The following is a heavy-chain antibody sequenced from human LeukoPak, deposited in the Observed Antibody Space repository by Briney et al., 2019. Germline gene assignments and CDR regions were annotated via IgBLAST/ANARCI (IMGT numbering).Heavy chain of an antibody. CDR1: GYTFTSYY. J-gene: IGHJ4*02. CDR3: ARDLADYDFWRGYQLNYFDY. V-gene: IGHV1-46*01. D-gene: IGHD3-3*01. Sequence: GASVKVSCKASGYTFTSYYMHWVRQAPGQGLEWMGIINPSGGSTSYAQKFQGRVTMTRDTSTSTVYMELSSLRSEDTAVYYCARDLADYDFWRGYQLNYFDYWGQGTLVIVSS. CDR2: INPSGGST.